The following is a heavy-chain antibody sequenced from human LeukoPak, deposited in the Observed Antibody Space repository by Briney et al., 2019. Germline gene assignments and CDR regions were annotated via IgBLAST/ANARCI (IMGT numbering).Heavy chain of an antibody. Sequence: ASVKVSCKASGYTFTSYGISWVRQAPGQGLEWMGWISAYNGNTNYAQKLQGRVTMTEDTSTDTAYMELSSLRSEDTAVYYCATAVITMVRGVYFGYWGQGTLVTVSS. CDR1: GYTFTSYG. D-gene: IGHD3-10*01. CDR3: ATAVITMVRGVYFGY. V-gene: IGHV1-18*01. J-gene: IGHJ4*02. CDR2: ISAYNGNT.